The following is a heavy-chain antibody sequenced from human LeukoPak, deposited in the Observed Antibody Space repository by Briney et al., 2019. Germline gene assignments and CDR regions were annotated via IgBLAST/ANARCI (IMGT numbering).Heavy chain of an antibody. CDR2: INPNSGAT. Sequence: GASVKVSCKASGYTFTGYYMNWVRQAPGQGLEWMGWINPNSGATNYAQKFQGRVTMTRDTSISTTYMELSRLRSDDTAVYYCARDYGSGSYSSEFDYWGRGTLVTVSS. CDR3: ARDYGSGSYSSEFDY. CDR1: GYTFTGYY. J-gene: IGHJ4*02. V-gene: IGHV1-2*02. D-gene: IGHD3-10*01.